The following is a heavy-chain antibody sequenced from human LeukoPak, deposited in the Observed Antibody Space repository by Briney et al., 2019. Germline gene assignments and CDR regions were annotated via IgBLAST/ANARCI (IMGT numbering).Heavy chain of an antibody. Sequence: ASVKVSCKASGFTFTVYFMHWVRQAPGQGLEWMGWINPNSGGTNYVQKFQGGVTMTRDTSISTAYMELSRLRSDDTAVYYCARELNYDSSGYYFDYWGQGTLVTVSS. CDR1: GFTFTVYF. D-gene: IGHD3-22*01. J-gene: IGHJ4*02. V-gene: IGHV1-2*02. CDR2: INPNSGGT. CDR3: ARELNYDSSGYYFDY.